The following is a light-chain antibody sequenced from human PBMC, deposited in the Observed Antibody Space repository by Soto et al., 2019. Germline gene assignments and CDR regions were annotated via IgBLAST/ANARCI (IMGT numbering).Light chain of an antibody. CDR2: DDD. CDR1: SSNIGGNS. CDR3: GSWDSSLSAYV. Sequence: QSLLTQPPSVSAAPGQKVTISCPGSSSNIGGNSGSWYQQLPGTAPKLLIYDDDKRPSGIPDRFSGSKSGTSATLGITGFQTGDEVDYYCGSWDSSLSAYVFATGTKVNVL. V-gene: IGLV1-51*01. J-gene: IGLJ1*01.